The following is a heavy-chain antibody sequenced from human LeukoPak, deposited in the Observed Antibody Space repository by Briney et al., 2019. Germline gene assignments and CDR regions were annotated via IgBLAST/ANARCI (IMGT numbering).Heavy chain of an antibody. Sequence: SETLSLTCTVSGGSVSSGSYYWSWVRQPPGKGLEWIGYIYYSGSTNYNPSLKSRVTISVDTSKNQFSLKLSSVTAADTAVYYCARVIAVRRFFDYWGQGTLVTVSS. CDR2: IYYSGST. CDR1: GGSVSSGSYY. V-gene: IGHV4-61*01. J-gene: IGHJ4*02. D-gene: IGHD6-19*01. CDR3: ARVIAVRRFFDY.